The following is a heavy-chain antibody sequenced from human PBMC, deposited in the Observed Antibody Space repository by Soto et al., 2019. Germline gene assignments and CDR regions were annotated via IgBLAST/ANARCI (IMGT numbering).Heavy chain of an antibody. CDR2: MNPNSGNT. CDR3: ARGPDLYCSSTSCYASYYYYYYMDV. Sequence: DSVKVSCKAAGYTFTSYDINWVRQATGQGLEWMGWMNPNSGNTGYAQKFQGRVTMTRNTSISTAYMELSSLRSEDTAVYYCARGPDLYCSSTSCYASYYYYYYMDVWAKGLRSPSP. D-gene: IGHD2-2*01. J-gene: IGHJ6*03. CDR1: GYTFTSYD. V-gene: IGHV1-8*01.